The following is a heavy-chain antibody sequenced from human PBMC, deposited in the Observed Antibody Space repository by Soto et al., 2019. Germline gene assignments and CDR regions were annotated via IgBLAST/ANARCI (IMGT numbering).Heavy chain of an antibody. D-gene: IGHD3-16*01. V-gene: IGHV5-51*01. CDR2: IYPGDSDT. CDR1: GYSFTSYW. CDR3: ARQEGFGQLDYYGMDV. J-gene: IGHJ6*02. Sequence: GESLKISCKGSGYSFTSYWIGWVRQMPGKGLEWMGIIYPGDSDTRYSPSFQGQVTISADKSISTAYLQWSSLKASDTAMYYCARQEGFGQLDYYGMDVWGQGTTVTVSS.